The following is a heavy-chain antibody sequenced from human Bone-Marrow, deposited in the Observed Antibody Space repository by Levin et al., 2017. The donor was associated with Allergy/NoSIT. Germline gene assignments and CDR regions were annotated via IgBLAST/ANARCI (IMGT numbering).Heavy chain of an antibody. Sequence: PSETLSLTCTVSGGSISSSSYYWGWIRQPPGKGLEWIGSIYYSGSTYYNPSLKSRVTISVDTSKNQFSLKLSSVTAADTAVYYCARLGVTMVRGVLNWFDPWGQGTLVTVSS. CDR3: ARLGVTMVRGVLNWFDP. J-gene: IGHJ5*02. D-gene: IGHD3-10*01. CDR2: IYYSGST. V-gene: IGHV4-39*01. CDR1: GGSISSSSYY.